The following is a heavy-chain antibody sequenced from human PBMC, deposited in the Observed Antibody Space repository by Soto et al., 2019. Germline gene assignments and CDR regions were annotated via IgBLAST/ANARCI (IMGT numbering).Heavy chain of an antibody. J-gene: IGHJ6*04. D-gene: IGHD3-10*01. V-gene: IGHV3-23*01. Sequence: PGWSLRLSCAASGFTFSNYAMSWVRQAPGKGLEWVSAISGSGGSTYYADSVKGRFTISRDNSKNTLYLQMNSLRAEDTAVYYCAKGGLLWFGELSYYYGMEVWGKGTMVTVSS. CDR2: ISGSGGST. CDR1: GFTFSNYA. CDR3: AKGGLLWFGELSYYYGMEV.